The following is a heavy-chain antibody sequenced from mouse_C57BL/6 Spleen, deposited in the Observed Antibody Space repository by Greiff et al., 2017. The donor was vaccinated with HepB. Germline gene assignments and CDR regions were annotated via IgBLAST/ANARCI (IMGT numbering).Heavy chain of an antibody. D-gene: IGHD2-4*01. CDR1: GFTFSSYA. J-gene: IGHJ2*01. V-gene: IGHV5-4*01. CDR2: ISDGGSYT. Sequence: DVKLVESGGGLVKPGGSLKLSCAASGFTFSSYAMSWVRQTPEKRLEWVATISDGGSYTYYPDNVKGRFTISRDNAKNNLYLQMSHLKSEDTAMYYCARDEITTGGGYYFDYWGQGTTLTVSS. CDR3: ARDEITTGGGYYFDY.